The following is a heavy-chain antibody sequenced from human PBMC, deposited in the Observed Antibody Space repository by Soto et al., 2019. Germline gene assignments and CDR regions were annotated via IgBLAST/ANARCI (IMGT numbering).Heavy chain of an antibody. Sequence: ASVKVSCKASAGTFSSYAISWVRQAPGQGLEWMGGLIPIFGTANYAQKFQGRVTITADESTSTAYMELSSLRSEDTAVYYCARAHEDYYDSSGYHFDYWGQG. CDR2: LIPIFGTA. CDR3: ARAHEDYYDSSGYHFDY. D-gene: IGHD3-22*01. CDR1: AGTFSSYA. V-gene: IGHV1-69*13. J-gene: IGHJ4*02.